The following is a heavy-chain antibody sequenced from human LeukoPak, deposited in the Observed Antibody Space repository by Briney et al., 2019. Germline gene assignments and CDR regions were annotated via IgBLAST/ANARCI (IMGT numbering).Heavy chain of an antibody. CDR3: AKGRLVVTGIDY. Sequence: GGSLRLSCADSGFTFSSYAMSWVRQAPGKGLEWVSAISGSGGRTYYADSVKGRFTMSRDNSKNMRYLQMNSLRVEDTAVYYCAKGRLVVTGIDYWGQGTQVTVSS. CDR2: ISGSGGRT. J-gene: IGHJ4*02. D-gene: IGHD2-21*02. V-gene: IGHV3-23*01. CDR1: GFTFSSYA.